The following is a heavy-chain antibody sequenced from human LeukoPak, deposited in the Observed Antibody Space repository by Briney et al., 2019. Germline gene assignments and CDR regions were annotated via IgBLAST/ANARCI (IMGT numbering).Heavy chain of an antibody. D-gene: IGHD6-13*01. V-gene: IGHV3-7*01. CDR2: IKQDGSEK. CDR1: RFTFSTYA. Sequence: GGSLRLSCAATSRFTFSTYAMSWVRQAPGKGLEWVANIKQDGSEKYYVDSVKGRFTMSRDNAKNSLHLEMNSLRAEDTAVYYCARDQRYRSRKNYYYYMDVWGKGTAVTVSS. CDR3: ARDQRYRSRKNYYYYMDV. J-gene: IGHJ6*03.